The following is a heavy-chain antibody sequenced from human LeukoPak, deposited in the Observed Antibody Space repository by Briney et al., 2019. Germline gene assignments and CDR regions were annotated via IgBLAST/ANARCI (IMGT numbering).Heavy chain of an antibody. V-gene: IGHV3-23*01. CDR3: ARAQYYSDSTGYYYLHY. Sequence: QTGGSLRLSCAASGFIFSNYAMTWVRQAPGKGLEWVSIIGGVSESFYYADSVKGRFTISRDNAKNSLYLQTNSLRAEDTAVYYCARAQYYSDSTGYYYLHYWGQGTLVTVSS. CDR2: IGGVSESF. CDR1: GFIFSNYA. D-gene: IGHD3-22*01. J-gene: IGHJ4*02.